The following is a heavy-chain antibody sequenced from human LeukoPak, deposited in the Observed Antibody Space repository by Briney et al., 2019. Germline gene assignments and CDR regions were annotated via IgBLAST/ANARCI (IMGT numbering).Heavy chain of an antibody. CDR1: GFTFSSYW. Sequence: GGSLRLSCAASGFTFSSYWMSWVRQAPGKGLEWVANIKQDGSEKYYVDSVKGRFTISRDNAKNSLYLQMNSLRAEDTAVYYCARDRLGVEMSTINRFDYWGQGTLVAVSS. CDR3: ARDRLGVEMSTINRFDY. D-gene: IGHD5-24*01. CDR2: IKQDGSEK. J-gene: IGHJ4*02. V-gene: IGHV3-7*01.